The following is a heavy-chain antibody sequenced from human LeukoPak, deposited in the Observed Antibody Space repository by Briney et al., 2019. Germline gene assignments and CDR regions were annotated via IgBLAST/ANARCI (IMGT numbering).Heavy chain of an antibody. J-gene: IGHJ6*02. CDR2: IIPIFGTA. Sequence: SVKVSYKASGGTFSSYAISWVRQAPGQGLEWMGGIIPIFGTANYAQKFQGRVTITADESTSTAYMELSSLRSEDTAVYYCARLRICSSTSCKKQPYYYYGMDVWGQETKVTVSS. CDR1: GGTFSSYA. V-gene: IGHV1-69*13. D-gene: IGHD2-2*01. CDR3: ARLRICSSTSCKKQPYYYYGMDV.